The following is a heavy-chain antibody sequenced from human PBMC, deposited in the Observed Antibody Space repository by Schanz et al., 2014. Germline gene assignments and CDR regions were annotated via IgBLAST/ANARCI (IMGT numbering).Heavy chain of an antibody. CDR3: ARGRARQLVHWFDP. CDR2: IYSGGST. D-gene: IGHD6-13*01. V-gene: IGHV3-NL1*01. CDR1: GFTFSSYG. Sequence: QVQLVESGGGVVQPGRSLRLSCAASGFTFSSYGMHWVRQAPGKGLEWVSVIYSGGSTYYADSVKGRFTISRDNARYSLYLEMNSLRAEDTAVYYCARGRARQLVHWFDPWGQGTLVTVSS. J-gene: IGHJ5*02.